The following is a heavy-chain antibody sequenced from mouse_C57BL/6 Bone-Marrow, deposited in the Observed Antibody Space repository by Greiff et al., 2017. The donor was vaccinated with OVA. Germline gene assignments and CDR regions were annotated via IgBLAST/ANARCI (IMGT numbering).Heavy chain of an antibody. CDR2: IYPGSGST. Sequence: VQLQQSGAELVKPGASVKMSCKASGYTFTSYWITWVKQRPGQGLEWIGDIYPGSGSTNYNEKFKSKATLTVDTSSSTAYMQLSSLTSEDSAVYYCARSRYGSSPYYFDYWGQGTTLTVSS. D-gene: IGHD1-1*01. CDR1: GYTFTSYW. V-gene: IGHV1-55*01. CDR3: ARSRYGSSPYYFDY. J-gene: IGHJ2*01.